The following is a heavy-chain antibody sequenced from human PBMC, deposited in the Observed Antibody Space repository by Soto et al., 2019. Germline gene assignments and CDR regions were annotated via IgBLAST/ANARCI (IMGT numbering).Heavy chain of an antibody. CDR2: IYYSGST. D-gene: IGHD3-3*01. CDR1: GGSISSYY. J-gene: IGHJ6*02. V-gene: IGHV4-59*01. Sequence: SETLSLTCTVSGGSISSYYWGWIRQPPGKGLEWIGYIYYSGSTSYNPSLKSRVTISVDTSKNQFSLKLSSVTAADTAVYYCARGSGYYYYGMDVWGQGTTVTVSS. CDR3: ARGSGYYYYGMDV.